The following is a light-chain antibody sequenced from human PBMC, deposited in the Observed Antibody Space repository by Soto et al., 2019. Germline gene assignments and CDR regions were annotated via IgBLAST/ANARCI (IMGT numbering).Light chain of an antibody. Sequence: EIVMTQSPATLSVSPGERAILSCRASQSISINLAWYQQKPGQAPRLLIYGASSRATGIPDRFSGTGSETDFTLTISRLEPEDFAVYYCQQYDNSPITFGQGTRLEIK. V-gene: IGKV3-20*01. CDR2: GAS. J-gene: IGKJ5*01. CDR3: QQYDNSPIT. CDR1: QSISIN.